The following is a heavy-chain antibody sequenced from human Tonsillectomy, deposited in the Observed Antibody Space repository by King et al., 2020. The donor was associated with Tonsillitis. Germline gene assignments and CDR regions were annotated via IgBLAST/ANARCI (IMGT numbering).Heavy chain of an antibody. CDR2: IYTTGST. CDR3: ATSPPLYTIFGVLYMDV. CDR1: GGSISSGSYY. D-gene: IGHD3-3*01. J-gene: IGHJ6*03. Sequence: VQLQESGPGLVKPSQTLSLTCTVSGGSISSGSYYCNWIRQPAGKGLEWIGRIYTTGSTNYNPSLKSRVTMSVDTSKNQFSLKLSSVTAADTALYYCATSPPLYTIFGVLYMDVWGKGTTVTVSS. V-gene: IGHV4-61*02.